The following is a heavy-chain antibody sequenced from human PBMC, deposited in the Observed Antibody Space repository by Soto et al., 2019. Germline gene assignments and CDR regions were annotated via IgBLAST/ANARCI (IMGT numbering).Heavy chain of an antibody. CDR3: ARARIAAAGGNY. J-gene: IGHJ4*02. CDR2: IYYSGST. V-gene: IGHV4-39*07. Sequence: SETLSLTCTVSGGSISSSSYYWGWIRQPPGKGLEWIGSIYYSGSTYYNPSLKSRVTISVDTSKNQFSLKLSSVTAADTAVYYCARARIAAAGGNYWGQGTLVTVSS. D-gene: IGHD6-13*01. CDR1: GGSISSSSYY.